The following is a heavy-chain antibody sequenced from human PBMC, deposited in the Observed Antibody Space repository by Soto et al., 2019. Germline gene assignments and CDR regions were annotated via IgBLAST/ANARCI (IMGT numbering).Heavy chain of an antibody. V-gene: IGHV1-18*01. CDR2: ISAYNGNT. CDR1: GYTFTSYG. Sequence: ASVKVSCKASGYTFTSYGISWVRQAPGQGLEWMGWISAYNGNTNYAQKLQGRVTMTTDTSTSTAYMELRSLRSDDTAVYYCARDTDYYSSGSDAWFDPWGQGTLVTVSS. J-gene: IGHJ5*02. D-gene: IGHD3-22*01. CDR3: ARDTDYYSSGSDAWFDP.